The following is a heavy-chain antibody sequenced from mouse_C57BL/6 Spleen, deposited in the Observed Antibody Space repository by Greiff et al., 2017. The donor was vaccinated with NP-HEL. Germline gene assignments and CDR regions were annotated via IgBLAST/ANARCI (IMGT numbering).Heavy chain of an antibody. CDR3: ARIYCYGSNWYFDV. J-gene: IGHJ1*03. CDR2: TWWDDDK. V-gene: IGHV8-8*01. CDR1: GFSLSTFGMG. D-gene: IGHD1-1*01. Sequence: QVTLKVSGPGILQPSQTLSLTCSFSGFSLSTFGMGVGWIRPPSGMGLEWLAHTWWDDDKYYNPALKSRLTISKDTSKNQVFLKIANVDTADTAAYYCARIYCYGSNWYFDVWGTGTTVTVSS.